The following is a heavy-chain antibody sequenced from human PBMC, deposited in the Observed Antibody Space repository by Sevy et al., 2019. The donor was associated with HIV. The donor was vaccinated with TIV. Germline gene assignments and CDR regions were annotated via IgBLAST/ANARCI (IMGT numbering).Heavy chain of an antibody. J-gene: IGHJ4*02. CDR1: GFTFSSYG. V-gene: IGHV3-33*01. CDR2: IWYDGSNK. D-gene: IGHD3-10*01. CDR3: ARDFYGSGSYYNVASDY. Sequence: GGSLRLSCAASGFTFSSYGMHWVRQAPGKGLEWVAVIWYDGSNKYYADSVKGRFTISRDNSKNTLYLQMNSLRAEDTAVYYFARDFYGSGSYYNVASDYWGQGTLVTVSS.